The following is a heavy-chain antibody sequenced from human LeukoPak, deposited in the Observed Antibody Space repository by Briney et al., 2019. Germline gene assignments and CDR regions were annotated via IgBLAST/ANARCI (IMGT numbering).Heavy chain of an antibody. D-gene: IGHD6-6*01. CDR2: ISGSGGST. Sequence: PGGSLRLSCAASEFTFNSYAMSWIRQAPGKGLEWVSAISGSGGSTYYADSVRGRLTISRDNSKNTLHLQMNSLRAEDTAVYYCAKSGAGIAARPMDYWGQGTLVTASS. CDR3: AKSGAGIAARPMDY. CDR1: EFTFNSYA. J-gene: IGHJ4*02. V-gene: IGHV3-23*01.